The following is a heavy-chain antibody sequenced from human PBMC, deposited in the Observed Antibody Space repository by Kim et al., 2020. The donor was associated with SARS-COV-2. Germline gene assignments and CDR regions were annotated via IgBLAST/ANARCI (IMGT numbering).Heavy chain of an antibody. J-gene: IGHJ6*02. V-gene: IGHV3-7*01. CDR1: GFTFSSYW. CDR2: IKQDGSEK. CDR3: ARMGGGWGRNYYGMDV. D-gene: IGHD6-19*01. Sequence: GGSLRLSCAASGFTFSSYWMSWVRQAPGKGLEWVANIKQDGSEKYYVDSVKGRFTISRDNAKNSLYLQMNSLRAEDTAVYYCARMGGGWGRNYYGMDVWGQGTTVTVSS.